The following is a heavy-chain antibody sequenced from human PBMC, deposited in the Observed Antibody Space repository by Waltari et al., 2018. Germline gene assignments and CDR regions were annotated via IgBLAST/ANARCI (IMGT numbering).Heavy chain of an antibody. D-gene: IGHD5-12*01. Sequence: EVQLVESGGGLVKPGGSLRLPCATSGFTFSTYTRNWVRQDPGKGLEWVSSISSSSSNRYYADSVKGRFTISRDNAKNSMYMQLNSLRVEDTAIYYCARGVSITETPWFAYWGQGTLVTVSS. CDR3: ARGVSITETPWFAY. J-gene: IGHJ4*02. CDR2: ISSSSSNR. CDR1: GFTFSTYT. V-gene: IGHV3-21*02.